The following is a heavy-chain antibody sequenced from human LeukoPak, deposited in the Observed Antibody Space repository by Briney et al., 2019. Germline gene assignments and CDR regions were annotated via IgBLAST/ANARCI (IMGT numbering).Heavy chain of an antibody. J-gene: IGHJ6*02. D-gene: IGHD6-6*01. CDR1: GGSISSYY. Sequence: SETLSLTCTVSGGSISSYYWSWIRQPPGKGLEWIGYIYYSGSTNYNPSLKSRVTISVDTSKNQFSLKLSSVTAADTAVYYCARDKYSSSPIADYYYYYGMDVWGQGTTVTVSS. V-gene: IGHV4-59*01. CDR3: ARDKYSSSPIADYYYYYGMDV. CDR2: IYYSGST.